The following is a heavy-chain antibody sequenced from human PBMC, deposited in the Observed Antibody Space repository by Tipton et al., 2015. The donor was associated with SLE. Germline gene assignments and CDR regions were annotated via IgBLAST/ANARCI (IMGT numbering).Heavy chain of an antibody. Sequence: TLSLTCAVSGGSISSGGYSWSWIRQQPGKGLEWIGYIYHSGSTYYNPSLKSRVTISVDRSKNQFSLKVSSVTAADTAVHYCARAQRLVRWFDPWGQGTLVTVSS. J-gene: IGHJ5*02. CDR3: ARAQRLVRWFDP. V-gene: IGHV4-30-2*01. CDR2: IYHSGST. CDR1: GGSISSGGYS. D-gene: IGHD6-13*01.